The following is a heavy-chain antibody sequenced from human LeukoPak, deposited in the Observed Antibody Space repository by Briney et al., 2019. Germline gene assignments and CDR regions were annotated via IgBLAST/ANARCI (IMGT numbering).Heavy chain of an antibody. CDR1: GFTFGTYW. J-gene: IGHJ4*02. CDR3: ARIYCSSTNCYRHFDY. D-gene: IGHD2-2*01. V-gene: IGHV3-7*01. CDR2: MKQDGSEK. Sequence: GGSLRLFCKASGFTFGTYWMTWVTQAPGKGLEWVANMKQDGSEKYYVDSVKGQFTISRDNAKNSLYLQMNSLRAEDTAVYYCARIYCSSTNCYRHFDYWGQGTLVTVSS.